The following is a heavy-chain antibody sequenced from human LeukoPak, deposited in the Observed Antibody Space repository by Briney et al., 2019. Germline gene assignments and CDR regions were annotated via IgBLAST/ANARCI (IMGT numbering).Heavy chain of an antibody. J-gene: IGHJ6*03. CDR2: INDSGRT. CDR1: GGSFSNYY. Sequence: SETLPLTCAVYGGSFSNYYWSWFRQPPGKGLEWIGEINDSGRTNYNPSLMSRVTVSVDTSKNQFSLRLTSVTATDTAVYYCARRWNYGRNYYIDVWGKGATVSVSS. D-gene: IGHD1-7*01. V-gene: IGHV4-34*01. CDR3: ARRWNYGRNYYIDV.